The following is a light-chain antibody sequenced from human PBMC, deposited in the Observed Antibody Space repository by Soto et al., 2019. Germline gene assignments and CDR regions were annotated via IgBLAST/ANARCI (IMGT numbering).Light chain of an antibody. CDR3: LLYYSGARSYG. CDR2: DTN. V-gene: IGLV7-46*01. CDR1: TGAVTSGHY. J-gene: IGLJ1*01. Sequence: QAVVTQEPSLTVSPGGTFTLTCGSSTGAVTSGHYPYWFQQRPGQAPRTLIYDTNNKHSWTPARFSGSPLGCQAALTLSRAQPEDAPEYYCLLYYSGARSYGFGTGTKLIVL.